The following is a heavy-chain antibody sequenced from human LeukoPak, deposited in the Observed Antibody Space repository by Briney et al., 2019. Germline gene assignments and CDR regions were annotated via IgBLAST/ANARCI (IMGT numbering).Heavy chain of an antibody. V-gene: IGHV3-11*01. Sequence: GGSLRLSCAASGFTFNDYFMNWFRQAPGKGLEWVSYVSGSGNTKFYADSVKGRFTISRDNAKKSLFLEMNSLRAEDSAMYYCARDRERKGYFDYWGQGTLVTVSS. CDR1: GFTFNDYF. CDR2: VSGSGNTK. D-gene: IGHD1-1*01. CDR3: ARDRERKGYFDY. J-gene: IGHJ4*02.